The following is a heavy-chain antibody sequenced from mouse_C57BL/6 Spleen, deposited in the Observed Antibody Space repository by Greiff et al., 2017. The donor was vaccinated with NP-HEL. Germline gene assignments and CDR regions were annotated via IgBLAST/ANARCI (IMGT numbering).Heavy chain of an antibody. Sequence: VQLQQPGAELVMPGASVKLSCKASGYTFTSYWMHWVKQRPGQGLEWIGEIDPSDSYSNYNQNSNVKSTLTVYKSSSTAYMQLGSLTSEDSAVYYCARLGVYGYDGRAMDYWGQGTSVTVAS. J-gene: IGHJ4*01. CDR1: GYTFTSYW. CDR2: IDPSDSYS. CDR3: ARLGVYGYDGRAMDY. V-gene: IGHV1-69*01. D-gene: IGHD2-2*01.